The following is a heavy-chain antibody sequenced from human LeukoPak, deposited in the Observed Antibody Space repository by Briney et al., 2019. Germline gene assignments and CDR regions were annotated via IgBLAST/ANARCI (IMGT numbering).Heavy chain of an antibody. V-gene: IGHV3-23*01. J-gene: IGHJ4*02. D-gene: IGHD1-14*01. CDR1: GFIFTSYH. CDR3: ARDDEGPGPDLDF. Sequence: GGSLRLSCEASGFIFTSYHMTWVRQAPGKGLEWVSTISGSGGTTYYADSVRGRFTISRVNSKNTLYLKMTSLRAEDTAVYYCARDDEGPGPDLDFWGQGTLLSVYS. CDR2: ISGSGGTT.